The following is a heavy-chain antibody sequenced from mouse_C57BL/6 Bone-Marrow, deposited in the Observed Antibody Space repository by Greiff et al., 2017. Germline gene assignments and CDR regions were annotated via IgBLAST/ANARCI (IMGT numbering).Heavy chain of an antibody. Sequence: EVQLQQSGAELVRPGASVTLSCTASGFNIKDDYMHWVKQRPEQGLEWIGWIDPENGDTEYASKFQGKATITAHTSSNTAYLQLSSLTSEATAVYNCSSGFAYCGQGTLVADSA. CDR3: SSGFAY. V-gene: IGHV14-4*01. CDR1: GFNIKDDY. CDR2: IDPENGDT. J-gene: IGHJ3*01.